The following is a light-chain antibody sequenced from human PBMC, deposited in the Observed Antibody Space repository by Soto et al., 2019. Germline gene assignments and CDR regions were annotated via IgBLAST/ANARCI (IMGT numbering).Light chain of an antibody. J-gene: IGKJ4*01. CDR1: QSISVW. Sequence: DIQLTQSPSNLSASVGDRVTITCRASQSISVWLAWYQQKAGKAPNLLIYKASRLESGVPSRFSGSGSGTDFTLTISSLQPEDFATYYCQQSYSTPLTFGGGTKVDIK. V-gene: IGKV1-5*03. CDR2: KAS. CDR3: QQSYSTPLT.